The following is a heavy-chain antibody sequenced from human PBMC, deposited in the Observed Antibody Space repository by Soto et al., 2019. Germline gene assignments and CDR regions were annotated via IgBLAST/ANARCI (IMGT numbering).Heavy chain of an antibody. V-gene: IGHV1-8*01. CDR2: MNPNNGNT. J-gene: IGHJ5*02. CDR1: GHTFTSYD. D-gene: IGHD3-3*01. CDR3: SRAEGRSLDRVS. Sequence: QVQLVQSGAEVKKPGASVTVSCKASGHTFTSYDIHWVRQATGQGLEWMGWMNPNNGNTGYAQKFQGRVTMTRDTSISTVYLEVSGLRYEDTAVYYCSRAEGRSLDRVSWGQGTLVTVSS.